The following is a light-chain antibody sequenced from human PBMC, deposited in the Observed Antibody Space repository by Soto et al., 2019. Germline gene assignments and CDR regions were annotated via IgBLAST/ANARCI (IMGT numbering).Light chain of an antibody. CDR2: KAS. V-gene: IGKV1-5*03. Sequence: DIQMTQSPSTLSASVGDRVTITCRASQSVTTWLAWYQQKPGKAPKLLIYKASNLESGLPSRFTGSGSGTEFTLTISSLQSDDFATYYCQQANSFPITFSQGTRLEIK. J-gene: IGKJ5*01. CDR1: QSVTTW. CDR3: QQANSFPIT.